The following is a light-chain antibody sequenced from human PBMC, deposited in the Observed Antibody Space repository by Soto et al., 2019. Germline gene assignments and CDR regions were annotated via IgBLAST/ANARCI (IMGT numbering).Light chain of an antibody. Sequence: DIQMTQSPSSLSASVGDRVTITCRASRGIYTHLAWYQQKPGNAPKLLIYAASTLQSGVPSRFSASGPGTDFILTISALQSEDVGTYLCQTYDEAPWTFGPGPRV. CDR3: QTYDEAPWT. CDR1: RGIYTH. CDR2: AAS. V-gene: IGKV1-27*01. J-gene: IGKJ1*01.